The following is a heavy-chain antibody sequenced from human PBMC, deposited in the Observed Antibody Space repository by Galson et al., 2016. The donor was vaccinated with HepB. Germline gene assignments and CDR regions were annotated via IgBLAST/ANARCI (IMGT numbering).Heavy chain of an antibody. Sequence: SLRLSCAASGFTFSGYGMHWVRQAPGKGLEWVAGIWYDGSSTHYVDSVKGRFPISRDNSKNTPYLQMNSLRVEDRAVYYCARGRGSTGDGYFDLWGRGTLVIVSS. CDR3: ARGRGSTGDGYFDL. V-gene: IGHV3-33*01. J-gene: IGHJ2*01. D-gene: IGHD7-27*01. CDR2: IWYDGSST. CDR1: GFTFSGYG.